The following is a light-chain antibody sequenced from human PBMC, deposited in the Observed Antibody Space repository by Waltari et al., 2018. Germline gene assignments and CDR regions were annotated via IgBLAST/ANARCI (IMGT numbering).Light chain of an antibody. CDR2: DVS. J-gene: IGLJ2*01. Sequence: QSALTQPASVSGSPGQSISISRTGTSTDVGRYNYVSWYQQHPGSAPKLMIYDVSERPSGVSDRFSGSKSGNTASLTISGLQAEDEADYYCASYTSGNTLIFGGGTRVTVL. CDR3: ASYTSGNTLI. CDR1: STDVGRYNY. V-gene: IGLV2-14*03.